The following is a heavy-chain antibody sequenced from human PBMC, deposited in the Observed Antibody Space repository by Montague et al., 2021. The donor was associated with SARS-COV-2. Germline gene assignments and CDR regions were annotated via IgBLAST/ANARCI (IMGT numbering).Heavy chain of an antibody. CDR2: IYYSGST. CDR3: ARQLRVRRTWQDGAYNHYGMDV. J-gene: IGHJ6*02. CDR1: GGSISNYH. D-gene: IGHD3-10*01. V-gene: IGHV4-59*08. Sequence: SQTLSLTCTVSGGSISNYHWNWIRQPPGKGLEWIAYIYYSGSTNYNPSLQSRVTISVDTSRNQFSLRLTSVTAAGTAVYYCARQLRVRRTWQDGAYNHYGMDVWGQGTTVSVSS.